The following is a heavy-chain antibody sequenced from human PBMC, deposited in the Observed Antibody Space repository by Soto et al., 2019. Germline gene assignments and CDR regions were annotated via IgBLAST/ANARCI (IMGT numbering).Heavy chain of an antibody. CDR1: EYKFGSAR. D-gene: IGHD2-21*01. Sequence: PGESLKNSRKGVEYKFGSARIGWVRQMPGKGLEWMGIIKPGTSDIRYSPSCRGHVTISADEAVSTAYLQWSSLKASDTAMYYCARHLSHFCAFWGLGMLVTVSS. J-gene: IGHJ1*01. CDR2: IKPGTSDI. V-gene: IGHV5-51*01. CDR3: ARHLSHFCAF.